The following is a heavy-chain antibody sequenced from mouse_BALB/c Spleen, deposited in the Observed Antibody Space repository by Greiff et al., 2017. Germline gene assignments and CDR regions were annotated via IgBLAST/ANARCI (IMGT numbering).Heavy chain of an antibody. CDR2: ISTYYGDA. CDR1: GYTFTDYA. Sequence: QVQLQQSGAELVRPGVSVKISCKGSGYTFTDYAMHWVKQSHAKSLEWIGVISTYYGDASYNQKFKGKATMTVDKSSSTAYMELARLTSEDSAIYYCARRTYAMDYWGQGTSVTVSS. CDR3: ARRTYAMDY. J-gene: IGHJ4*01. V-gene: IGHV1S137*01.